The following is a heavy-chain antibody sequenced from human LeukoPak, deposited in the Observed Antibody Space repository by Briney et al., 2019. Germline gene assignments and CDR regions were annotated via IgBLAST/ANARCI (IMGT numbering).Heavy chain of an antibody. D-gene: IGHD3-22*01. Sequence: SETLSLTCTVSGGSISTYYWSWIRQPPGKGLEWIGYIYYSGSTNYNPSLKNRVAISVDTSKNQFSLRLSSVTAADTAVYYCARASYSYDINGWVPFDYWGQGTLVTVSS. V-gene: IGHV4-59*08. J-gene: IGHJ4*02. CDR1: GGSISTYY. CDR2: IYYSGST. CDR3: ARASYSYDINGWVPFDY.